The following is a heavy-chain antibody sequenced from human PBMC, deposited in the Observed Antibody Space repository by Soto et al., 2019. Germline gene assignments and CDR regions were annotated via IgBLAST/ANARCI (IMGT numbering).Heavy chain of an antibody. D-gene: IGHD2-2*01. CDR1: GVSIRSGGYY. J-gene: IGHJ6*02. CDR3: ARYGAVVPPLDYNSMDV. Sequence: SETLSLTCTVSGVSIRSGGYYWSWIRQHPGKGLEWVGYIYYSGNTYYNPSLESRVTMSVDTSKNQFSLKVNSVTAADTAVYYCARYGAVVPPLDYNSMDVWGQGTTVTVSS. V-gene: IGHV4-31*03. CDR2: IYYSGNT.